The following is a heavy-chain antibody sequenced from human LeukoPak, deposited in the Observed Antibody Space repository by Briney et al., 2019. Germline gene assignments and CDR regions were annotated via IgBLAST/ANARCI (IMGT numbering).Heavy chain of an antibody. D-gene: IGHD2-2*01. J-gene: IGHJ3*02. V-gene: IGHV4-59*12. CDR1: GGSLSSYY. CDR2: IYYSGST. Sequence: SETLSLTRTVSGGSLSSYYWSWIRQPPGKGLEGIGYIYYSGSTNYNPSLKSRVTVSVDTSKNQFSLKLSSVTAADTAVYYCARDQTLVPAARFDAFDIWGQGTMVTVSS. CDR3: ARDQTLVPAARFDAFDI.